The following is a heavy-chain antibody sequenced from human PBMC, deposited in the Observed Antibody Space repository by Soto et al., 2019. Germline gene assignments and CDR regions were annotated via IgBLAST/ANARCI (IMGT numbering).Heavy chain of an antibody. D-gene: IGHD3-3*01. CDR1: GGSISSSN. CDR2: INGGGENT. J-gene: IGHJ4*02. CDR3: AKHSYYDFWPGHYYYLDF. Sequence: LSLTCAVSGGSISSSNWWSWVRQAPGKGLEWVSAINGGGENTYYADSVKGRFTISRDNSKNTLYLQMDSLRAEDTAVYYCAKHSYYDFWPGHYYYLDFWGQGTLVTVSS. V-gene: IGHV3-23*01.